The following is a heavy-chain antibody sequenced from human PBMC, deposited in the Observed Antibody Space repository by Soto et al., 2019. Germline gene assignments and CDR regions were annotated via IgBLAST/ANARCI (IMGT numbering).Heavy chain of an antibody. V-gene: IGHV4-34*01. J-gene: IGHJ5*02. CDR3: ARTDIVTTNWFDP. CDR1: GESFIGYY. Sequence: QVHLQQWGAVLLKPSATLSLTCAVYGESFIGYYWTWIHQSSGKGLEWNGEINQGGSTNYNTTLKSRVTISIDTSKNLFSLKLTSVTAADTSVYYCARTDIVTTNWFDPWCQGTLVTVSS. CDR2: INQGGST. D-gene: IGHD5-12*01.